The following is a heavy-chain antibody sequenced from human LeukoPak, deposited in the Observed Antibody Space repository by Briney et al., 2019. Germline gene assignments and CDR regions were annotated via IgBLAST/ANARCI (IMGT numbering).Heavy chain of an antibody. CDR1: GLSLRNVW. J-gene: IGHJ4*02. CDR3: AQGSGFYYDY. D-gene: IGHD3-22*01. Sequence: GGSLRLSCAVSGLSLRNVWMNWLRQAPGKGLEWVGLIKRETDGGTTDFAAPVKGGFTISRDDSKNTLYLQMNGLTSEDTAVYYCAQGSGFYYDYWGQGTLVTVSS. V-gene: IGHV3-15*07. CDR2: IKRETDGGTT.